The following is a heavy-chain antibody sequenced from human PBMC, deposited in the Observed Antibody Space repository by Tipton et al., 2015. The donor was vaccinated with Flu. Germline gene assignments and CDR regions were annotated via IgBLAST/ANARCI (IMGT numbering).Heavy chain of an antibody. CDR2: ISSSSSTI. J-gene: IGHJ4*02. CDR1: GFTFSSYS. V-gene: IGHV3-48*01. CDR3: ARDQYYDFWSGYQEAYFDY. D-gene: IGHD3-3*01. Sequence: SLRLSCAASGFTFSSYSMNWVRQAPGKGLEWVSYISSSSSTIYYADSVKGRFTISRDNAKNSLYLQMNSLRAEDTAVYYCARDQYYDFWSGYQEAYFDYWGQGTLVTVSS.